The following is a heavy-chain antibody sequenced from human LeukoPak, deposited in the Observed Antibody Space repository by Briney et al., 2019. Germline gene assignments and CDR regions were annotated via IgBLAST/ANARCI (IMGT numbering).Heavy chain of an antibody. CDR3: AKDMAARPSGIDY. CDR1: GFTFSSHG. V-gene: IGHV3-21*04. CDR2: ISSSSSYI. D-gene: IGHD6-6*01. J-gene: IGHJ4*02. Sequence: GGSLRLSCAASGFTFSSHGMNWVRQAPGKGLEWVSSISSSSSYIYYADSVKGRFTISRDNAKNSLYLQMNSLRAEDTALYYCAKDMAARPSGIDYWGQGTLVTVSS.